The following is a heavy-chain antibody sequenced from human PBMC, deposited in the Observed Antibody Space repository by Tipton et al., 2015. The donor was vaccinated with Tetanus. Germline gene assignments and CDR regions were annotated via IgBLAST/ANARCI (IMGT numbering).Heavy chain of an antibody. CDR3: AKDPASRGWFDP. CDR1: GFNFHSYS. CDR2: FSTYRKTI. Sequence: SLRLSCAGSGFNFHSYSMNWVRQAPGKGLEWIACFSTYRKTIYYADAVKGRFTISRDNAKNTLFLQMSSLTDEDTAVYYCAKDPASRGWFDPWGQGTLVSVSS. J-gene: IGHJ5*02. V-gene: IGHV3-48*02.